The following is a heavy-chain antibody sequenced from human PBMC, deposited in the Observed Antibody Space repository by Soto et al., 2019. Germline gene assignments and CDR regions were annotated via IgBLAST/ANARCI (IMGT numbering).Heavy chain of an antibody. D-gene: IGHD6-19*01. CDR3: AADSSGWYGGDY. CDR2: IVVGSGNT. J-gene: IGHJ4*02. V-gene: IGHV1-58*01. Sequence: QMQLVQSGPEVKKPGTSVKVSCKASGFTFTSSAVQWVRQARGQRLEWIGWIVVGSGNTNYAQKFQERVTITRDMSTSTAYMELSSLRSDDTAVYYCAADSSGWYGGDYWGQGTLVTVSS. CDR1: GFTFTSSA.